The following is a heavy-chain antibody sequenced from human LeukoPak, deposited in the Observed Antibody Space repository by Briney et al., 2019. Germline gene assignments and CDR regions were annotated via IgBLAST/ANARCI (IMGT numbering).Heavy chain of an antibody. J-gene: IGHJ4*02. Sequence: SETLSLTCTVSGYSISSGYFWGWIRQPPGKGLEWVGSIYHSGSTYYSPSLKSRVTISVDTSKNQFSLKLSSVTAADTAVYYCASLTTGRRDFDYWGQGTLVTVSS. CDR1: GYSISSGYF. CDR2: IYHSGST. CDR3: ASLTTGRRDFDY. V-gene: IGHV4-38-2*02. D-gene: IGHD1-1*01.